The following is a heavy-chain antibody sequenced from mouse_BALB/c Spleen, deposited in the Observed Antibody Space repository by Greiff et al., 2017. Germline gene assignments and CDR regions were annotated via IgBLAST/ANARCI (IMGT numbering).Heavy chain of an antibody. CDR3: ARQGRYYGSSYYFDY. J-gene: IGHJ2*01. V-gene: IGHV5-12-1*01. Sequence: EVKLMESGGGLVKPGGSLKLSCAASGFAFSSYDMSWVRQTPEKRLEWVAYISSGGGSTYYPDTVKGRFTISRDNAKNTLYLQMSSLKSEDTAMYYCARQGRYYGSSYYFDYWGQGTTLTVSS. D-gene: IGHD1-1*01. CDR2: ISSGGGST. CDR1: GFAFSSYD.